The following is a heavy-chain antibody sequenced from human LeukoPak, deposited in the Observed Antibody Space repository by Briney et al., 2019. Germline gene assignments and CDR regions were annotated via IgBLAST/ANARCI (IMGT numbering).Heavy chain of an antibody. CDR1: GFTVSSNY. Sequence: GGSLRLSCAASGFTVSSNYMSWVRQAPGKGLEWVSVIYSGGSTYYADSVKGRFTISRDNSKNTLYLQMNSLRAEDTAVYYCAKRNYYYDSSGDFDYWGQGTLVTVSS. CDR2: IYSGGST. CDR3: AKRNYYYDSSGDFDY. J-gene: IGHJ4*02. D-gene: IGHD3-22*01. V-gene: IGHV3-53*01.